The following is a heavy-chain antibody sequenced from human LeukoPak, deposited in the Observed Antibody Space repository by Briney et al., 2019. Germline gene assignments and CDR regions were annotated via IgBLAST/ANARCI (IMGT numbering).Heavy chain of an antibody. J-gene: IGHJ4*02. Sequence: GGSLRLSCTASGFDFSSNWMHWVRHAPGQGLVWVSRIKGDGISTNYADSVKGRFTISRDIAKNTLYLQMNSLRAEDTGVYYCAKDHYWSIDYWGRGTLVTVSS. CDR1: GFDFSSNW. V-gene: IGHV3-74*01. CDR2: IKGDGIST. CDR3: AKDHYWSIDY. D-gene: IGHD3-3*01.